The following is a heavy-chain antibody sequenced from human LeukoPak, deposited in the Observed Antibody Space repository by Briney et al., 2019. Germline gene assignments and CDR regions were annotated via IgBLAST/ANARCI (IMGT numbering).Heavy chain of an antibody. D-gene: IGHD4-11*01. CDR1: GGSISSYY. CDR2: INHSGST. Sequence: SETLSLTCTVSGGSISSYYWTWIRQPPGKGLEWIGEINHSGSTNYNPPLKSRVTISVDTSKNQFSLRLRSVTAADTAVYYCAKTRYRNWFEPWGQGTLVTVSS. J-gene: IGHJ5*02. CDR3: AKTRYRNWFEP. V-gene: IGHV4-34*01.